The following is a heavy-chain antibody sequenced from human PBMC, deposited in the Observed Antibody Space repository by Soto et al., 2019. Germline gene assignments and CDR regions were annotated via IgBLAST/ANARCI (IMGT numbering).Heavy chain of an antibody. CDR1: GGSISSGGYY. V-gene: IGHV4-31*03. J-gene: IGHJ5*02. D-gene: IGHD3-3*01. Sequence: QVQLQESGPGLVKPSQTLSLTCTVSGGSISSGGYYWSWIRQHPGKGLEWIGYIYYSGSTYYNPSLKSRVTISVDTSKNQCSLKLSSVTAADTAVYYCAKGGGNYDFWSGYRNWFDPWGQGTLVTVSS. CDR2: IYYSGST. CDR3: AKGGGNYDFWSGYRNWFDP.